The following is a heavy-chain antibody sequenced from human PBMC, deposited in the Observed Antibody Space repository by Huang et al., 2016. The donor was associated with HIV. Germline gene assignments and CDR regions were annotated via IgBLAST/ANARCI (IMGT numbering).Heavy chain of an antibody. CDR2: IDPTSGTI. CDR3: AREAWASGVAHYFDY. J-gene: IGHJ4*02. D-gene: IGHD3-10*01. V-gene: IGHV1-2*06. CDR1: GYSFTGHF. Sequence: VQLVQSGAEVKRPGASVKVSCQASGYSFTGHFIHWVRQAPGEGLGGMGRIDPTSGTINWGSRVQGRGSMTRDKSIGTAYMELSGLRSDDTAVFFCAREAWASGVAHYFDYWGPGTLVTVSS.